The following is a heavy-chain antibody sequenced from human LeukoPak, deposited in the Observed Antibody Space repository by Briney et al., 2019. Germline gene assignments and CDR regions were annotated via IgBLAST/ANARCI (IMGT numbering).Heavy chain of an antibody. CDR2: IYSGGST. CDR3: ASWGGSREYYFDY. V-gene: IGHV3-53*01. Sequence: GGSLRLSCAASGFTVSSNYMSWVRQAPGKGLEWVSVIYSGGSTYYADSVKGRFTISRGNSKNPLYLRMNRLRAEDTDVYYCASWGGSREYYFDYWGQRTLVTDSS. CDR1: GFTVSSNY. D-gene: IGHD1-26*01. J-gene: IGHJ4*02.